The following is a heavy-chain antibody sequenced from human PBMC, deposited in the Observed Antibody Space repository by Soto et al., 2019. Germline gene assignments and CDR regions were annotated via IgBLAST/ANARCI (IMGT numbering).Heavy chain of an antibody. D-gene: IGHD6-13*01. CDR3: ARDTIAAAGPVTYYYYGMDV. V-gene: IGHV1-2*04. CDR2: INPNSGGT. CDR1: GYTFTGYY. Sequence: ASVKVSCKASGYTFTGYYMHWVRQAPGQGLEWMGWINPNSGGTNYAQKFQGWVTMTRDTSISTAYMELSRLRSDDTAVYYCARDTIAAAGPVTYYYYGMDVGGQGTTVTVSS. J-gene: IGHJ6*02.